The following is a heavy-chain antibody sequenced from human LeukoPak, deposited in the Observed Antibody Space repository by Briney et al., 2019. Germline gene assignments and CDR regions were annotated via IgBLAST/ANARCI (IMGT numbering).Heavy chain of an antibody. CDR2: ISGSGGST. CDR1: GFTFSSYA. J-gene: IGHJ6*03. CDR3: AKGLMVRGVDYYYMDV. V-gene: IGHV3-23*01. D-gene: IGHD3-10*01. Sequence: GGSLRLSCAASGFTFSSYAMSWVRQAPGKGLEWVSAISGSGGSTYYADSVKGRFTISRDNSKNTLYPQMNSLRAEDTAVYYCAKGLMVRGVDYYYMDVWGKGTTVTVSS.